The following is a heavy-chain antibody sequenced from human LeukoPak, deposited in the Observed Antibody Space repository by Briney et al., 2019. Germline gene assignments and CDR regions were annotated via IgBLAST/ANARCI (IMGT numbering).Heavy chain of an antibody. J-gene: IGHJ6*02. D-gene: IGHD3-3*01. Sequence: SETLSLTCAVSGGSISSGGSSWSWIRQPPGKGLEWIGYIYHSGSTYYNPSLKSRVTISVDRSKNQFSLKLSSVTAADTAVYYCARGSDFWSGYYTGYYYYGMDVWGQGTTVTVSS. CDR2: IYHSGST. V-gene: IGHV4-30-2*01. CDR1: GGSISSGGSS. CDR3: ARGSDFWSGYYTGYYYYGMDV.